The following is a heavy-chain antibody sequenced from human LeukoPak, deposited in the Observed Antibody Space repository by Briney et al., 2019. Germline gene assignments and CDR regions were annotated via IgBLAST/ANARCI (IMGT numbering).Heavy chain of an antibody. J-gene: IGHJ4*02. CDR2: INTKTGNP. V-gene: IGHV7-4-1*02. D-gene: IGHD6-19*01. CDR3: AKGGWVAVTGMDS. Sequence: GASVKVSCKASGYTFTGHAMNWLRQAPGQGPEWMGYINTKTGNPTYAQGFTGRFVFSLDTSVSTAYLQISSLKPEDTGVYYCAKGGWVAVTGMDSWGQGTLVTVSS. CDR1: GYTFTGHA.